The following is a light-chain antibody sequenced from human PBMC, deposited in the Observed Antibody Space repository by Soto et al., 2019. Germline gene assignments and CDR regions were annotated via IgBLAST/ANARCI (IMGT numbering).Light chain of an antibody. Sequence: EIVMTQSPATLSVSPGGRATLSCRASQSISDTLAWYQQKPGQAPRLLIYSASRGATGFPARFSGSGSGTDFTLTISSLQSEDFAVYYCHHYGTSHFTFGPGTKVDI. V-gene: IGKV3-15*01. J-gene: IGKJ3*01. CDR1: QSISDT. CDR3: HHYGTSHFT. CDR2: SAS.